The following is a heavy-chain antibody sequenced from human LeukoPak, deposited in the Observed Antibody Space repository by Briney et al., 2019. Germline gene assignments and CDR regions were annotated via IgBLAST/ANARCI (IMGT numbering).Heavy chain of an antibody. V-gene: IGHV3-NL1*01. J-gene: IGHJ4*02. CDR2: IYSGGST. CDR1: GFTFSSYW. CDR3: AYEYKTAID. D-gene: IGHD2-21*02. Sequence: GGSLRLSCAASGFTFSSYWMQWVRQAPGKGLEWVSVIYSGGSTYYADSVKGRFTISRDNSKNTLYLQMNSLRAEDTAVYYCAYEYKTAIDWGQGTLVTVSS.